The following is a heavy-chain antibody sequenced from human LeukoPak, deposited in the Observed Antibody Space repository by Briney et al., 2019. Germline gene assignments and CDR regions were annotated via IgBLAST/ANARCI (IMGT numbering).Heavy chain of an antibody. CDR3: AKGPGRGTPDAFDI. J-gene: IGHJ3*02. V-gene: IGHV3-33*06. Sequence: AGGSLRLSCAASGFTFSSYGMHWVRQAPGKGLEWVAVIWYDGSNKYYADSVKGRLTISRDNSKNTLYLQMNSLRAEDTAVYYCAKGPGRGTPDAFDIWGQGTMVTVSS. D-gene: IGHD3-10*01. CDR2: IWYDGSNK. CDR1: GFTFSSYG.